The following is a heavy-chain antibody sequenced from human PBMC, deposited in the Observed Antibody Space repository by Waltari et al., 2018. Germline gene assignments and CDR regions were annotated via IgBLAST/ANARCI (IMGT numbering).Heavy chain of an antibody. CDR1: GGSFSGYY. V-gene: IGHV4-34*01. D-gene: IGHD3-22*01. Sequence: QVQLQQWGAGLLKPSESLSLTCAVYGGSFSGYYWSWIRQPPGKGLEWVGEINHSVSTNSNPSLKSRVTISVDTSKNQFSLKLSSVTAADPAVYYCAWYDSSGLDYLGQGTLVTFSS. J-gene: IGHJ4*02. CDR2: INHSVST. CDR3: AWYDSSGLDY.